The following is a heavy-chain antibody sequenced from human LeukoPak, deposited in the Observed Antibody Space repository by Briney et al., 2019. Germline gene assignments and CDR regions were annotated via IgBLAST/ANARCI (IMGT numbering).Heavy chain of an antibody. CDR1: GYSFTSYW. Sequence: RGESLKISCKGSGYSFTSYWIGWVRQMPGKGLEWMGIIYPGDSDTRYSPSFQGQVTISADKSISTAYLQWSSLKASDTAMYYCARHANGMIVDPQDYXXQGTLVTVSS. V-gene: IGHV5-51*01. CDR3: ARHANGMIVDPQDY. CDR2: IYPGDSDT. J-gene: IGHJ4*02. D-gene: IGHD3-22*01.